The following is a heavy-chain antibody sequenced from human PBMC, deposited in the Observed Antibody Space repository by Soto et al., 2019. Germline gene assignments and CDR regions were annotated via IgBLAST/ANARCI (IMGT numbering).Heavy chain of an antibody. CDR2: IKAGNGNT. CDR3: ARGYTFPFDP. J-gene: IGHJ5*02. D-gene: IGHD1-26*01. V-gene: IGHV1-3*01. CDR1: GCTCTKYA. Sequence: SLNDSCKASGCTCTKYAMRWVRQAPGQKLEWMGWIKAGNGNTKYSQKFQGRVTITRDTSASTAYMELSSLRSEDTAVYYCARGYTFPFDPWGQGTLVTVSS.